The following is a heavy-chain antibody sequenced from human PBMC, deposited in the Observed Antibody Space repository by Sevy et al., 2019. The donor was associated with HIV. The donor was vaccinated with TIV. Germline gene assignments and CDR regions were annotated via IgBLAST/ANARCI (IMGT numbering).Heavy chain of an antibody. CDR2: ISGSGGST. Sequence: GGSLRLSCAASGFTFSSYAMSWVRQAPGKGLEWVSAISGSGGSTYYANSVKGRFTISRDNSKNTLYLQMNSLRAEDTAVYYCAKDETPGPTFDYWGQGTLVTVSS. V-gene: IGHV3-23*01. CDR3: AKDETPGPTFDY. J-gene: IGHJ4*02. CDR1: GFTFSSYA.